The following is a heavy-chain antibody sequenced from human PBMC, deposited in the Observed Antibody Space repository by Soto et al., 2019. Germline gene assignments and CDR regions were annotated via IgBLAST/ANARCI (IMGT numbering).Heavy chain of an antibody. Sequence: QEQLVQSGAEVKXXGSSVKVSCKASGGIFXNYAISWVRQAPGQGLEWMGGIIPMFGTLNYAQKFQGRVTXXXXXXXXXXYMELTSLRSEDTAVYYCARGLRTGNYGMDVWGQGTTVTVSS. V-gene: IGHV1-69*01. CDR1: GGIFXNYA. CDR2: IIPMFGTL. J-gene: IGHJ6*02. CDR3: ARGLRTGNYGMDV. D-gene: IGHD2-15*01.